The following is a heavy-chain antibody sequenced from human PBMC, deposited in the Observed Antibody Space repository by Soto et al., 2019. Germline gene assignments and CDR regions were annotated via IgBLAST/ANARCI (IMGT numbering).Heavy chain of an antibody. CDR1: GYSFPSYG. CDR3: AMVDVYVTPSPQDV. V-gene: IGHV1-18*01. Sequence: QVQLVQSRAEVKNPGASVKVSCKAPGYSFPSYGIPWARQAPGQGLEGMGWINTKNGNTNYARNPQGRVTLPTDTSTSTAYMELTSLRSNDTAIYYCAMVDVYVTPSPQDVWGQGTTVIVSS. D-gene: IGHD3-16*01. CDR2: INTKNGNT. J-gene: IGHJ6*02.